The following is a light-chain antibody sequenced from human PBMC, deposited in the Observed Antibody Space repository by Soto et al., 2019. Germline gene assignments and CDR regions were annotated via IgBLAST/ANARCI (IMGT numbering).Light chain of an antibody. CDR2: DAS. CDR3: QQYNSYST. J-gene: IGKJ1*01. CDR1: EDISTW. Sequence: DIQMSQSPSSVSASVRDGVSITFRSSEDISTWLAWYQQKPGKAPKLLIYDASSLESGVPSRFSGSGSGTEFTLTISSLQPDDFATYYCQQYNSYSTFGQGTKVDI. V-gene: IGKV1-5*01.